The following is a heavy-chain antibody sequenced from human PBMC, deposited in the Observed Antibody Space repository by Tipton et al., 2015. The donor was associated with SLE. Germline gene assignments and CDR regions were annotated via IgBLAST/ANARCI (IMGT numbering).Heavy chain of an antibody. V-gene: IGHV4-39*07. J-gene: IGHJ6*03. CDR1: NGSISSSPYY. Sequence: LRLSCTVSNGSISSSPYYWGWIRQSPGKGLEWVGSMYYSGSTYYNPSLKSRVTMSVDTSRNQCSLNLTSVTAADTAVYYCARGPYYYMDVWGKGTTVTAAS. CDR3: ARGPYYYMDV. CDR2: MYYSGST.